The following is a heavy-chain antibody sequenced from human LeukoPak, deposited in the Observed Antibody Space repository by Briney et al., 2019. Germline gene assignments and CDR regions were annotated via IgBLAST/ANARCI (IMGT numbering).Heavy chain of an antibody. CDR2: INTGGGT. J-gene: IGHJ4*02. CDR3: ARDLHEYYFDY. V-gene: IGHV3-53*01. CDR1: GFTVSTNY. Sequence: GGSLRLSCAVSGFTVSTNYMTWVRQAPGKGLEWVSTINTGGGTYYAASVKGRFTLSRENSRNTLYLHMSSLRAEDTAVYYCARDLHEYYFDYWGQGTLVTVSS.